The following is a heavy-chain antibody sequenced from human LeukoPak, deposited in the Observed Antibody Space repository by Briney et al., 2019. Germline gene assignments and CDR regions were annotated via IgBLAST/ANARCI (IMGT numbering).Heavy chain of an antibody. J-gene: IGHJ4*02. V-gene: IGHV1-2*06. CDR2: INPSSGVT. CDR1: GYTFTVYY. D-gene: IGHD1-26*01. CDR3: ARSGFDS. Sequence: EASVNVSCKASGYTFTVYYIHCVRQAPGQGLEWMGRINPSSGVTYYIQKFEGRVTMTRDTSVSTVYMEVGNLTSDDTAMYFCARSGFDSWGQGTLVTVSS.